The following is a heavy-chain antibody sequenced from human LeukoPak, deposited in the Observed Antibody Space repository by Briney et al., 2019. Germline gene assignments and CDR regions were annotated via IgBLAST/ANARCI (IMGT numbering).Heavy chain of an antibody. CDR1: GFTFSSYW. J-gene: IGHJ4*02. CDR3: ARDQNRRDYYDSSGYYELDY. V-gene: IGHV3-7*01. D-gene: IGHD3-22*01. CDR2: IKQDGSEK. Sequence: GGSLRLSCAASGFTFSSYWMSWVRQAPGKGLEWAANIKQDGSEKYYVDSVKGRFTISRDNAKNSLYLQMNSLRAEDTAVYYCARDQNRRDYYDSSGYYELDYWGQGTLVTVSS.